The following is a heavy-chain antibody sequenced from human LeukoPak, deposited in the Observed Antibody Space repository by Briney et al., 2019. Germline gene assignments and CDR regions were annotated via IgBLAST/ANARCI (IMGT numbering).Heavy chain of an antibody. Sequence: KPSETLSLTCTVSGGSISSYYWSWIRQPPGKGLEWIGYIYYSGSTNYNPSLKSRVTISVDTSKNQFSLKLSSVTAADTAVYYCARRARSSGWYYYYYMDVWGKGITVTVSS. D-gene: IGHD6-19*01. CDR3: ARRARSSGWYYYYYMDV. CDR1: GGSISSYY. V-gene: IGHV4-59*08. J-gene: IGHJ6*03. CDR2: IYYSGST.